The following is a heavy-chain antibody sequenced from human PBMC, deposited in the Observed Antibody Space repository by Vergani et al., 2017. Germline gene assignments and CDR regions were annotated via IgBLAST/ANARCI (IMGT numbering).Heavy chain of an antibody. V-gene: IGHV1-18*01. Sequence: QGQLVQSGAEVKKPGASVTVSCKASGYTFTSYGISWVRQAPGQGLEWMEWINAYNGNTNYAQKLQGRVTMTTDTSTSTAYMELRSLRSDDRAVYYCARSARSGWSAHVDYWGQRSLVTVSA. CDR1: GYTFTSYG. CDR2: INAYNGNT. J-gene: IGHJ4*02. D-gene: IGHD6-13*01. CDR3: ARSARSGWSAHVDY.